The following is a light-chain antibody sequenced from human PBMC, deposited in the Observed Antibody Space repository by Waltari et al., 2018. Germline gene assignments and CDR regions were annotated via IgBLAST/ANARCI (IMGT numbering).Light chain of an antibody. Sequence: DIVMTQSPDSLAVFLGDRATIHCKSSQSIFYRSNNKNYLAWYQQKSGQPPKLLIYGASTRESGVPDRFSGSGSGTDFTLTISSLQAEDVAVYFCQQYYSPPLTFGGGTKVEIK. CDR3: QQYYSPPLT. CDR2: GAS. V-gene: IGKV4-1*01. CDR1: QSIFYRSNNKNY. J-gene: IGKJ4*01.